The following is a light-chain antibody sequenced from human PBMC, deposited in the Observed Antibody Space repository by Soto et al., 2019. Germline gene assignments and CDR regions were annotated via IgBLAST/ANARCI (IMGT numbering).Light chain of an antibody. V-gene: IGLV1-47*01. CDR3: VAWDDSLSGVV. CDR2: RSN. J-gene: IGLJ2*01. Sequence: QSVLTQPPSASGTPGQRVTISCSGSSSNIGSNYVYWYQQLPGTAPKLLIYRSNQRPSGVPDRFSGSKSGTSASLALSGLRSEDEAHYYCVAWDDSLSGVVFGGGTQLTVL. CDR1: SSNIGSNY.